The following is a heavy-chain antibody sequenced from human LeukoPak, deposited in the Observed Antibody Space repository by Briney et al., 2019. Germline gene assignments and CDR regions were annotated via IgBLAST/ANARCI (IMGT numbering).Heavy chain of an antibody. CDR3: ARVSSGWSHFDY. CDR2: IIPIFGTA. Sequence: ASVKVSCKASGGTFSSYAISWVRQAPGQGLEWMGGIIPIFGTANYAQKFQGRVTITADKSTSTAYMELSNLRSEDTAVYYCARVSSGWSHFDYWGQGTLVTVSS. J-gene: IGHJ4*02. V-gene: IGHV1-69*06. CDR1: GGTFSSYA. D-gene: IGHD6-19*01.